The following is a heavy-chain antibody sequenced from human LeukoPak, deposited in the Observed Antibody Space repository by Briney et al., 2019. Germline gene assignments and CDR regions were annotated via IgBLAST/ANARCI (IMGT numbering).Heavy chain of an antibody. D-gene: IGHD1-14*01. V-gene: IGHV1-8*01. Sequence: ASVKVSCKASGYTFTSYDINWVRQATGQGLEWMGWMNPNSGNTDYAQKFQGRVTMTRNTSISTAYMELSSLRSEDTAVYYCARGYKARRMNYYYYMDVWGKGTTVTVSS. CDR1: GYTFTSYD. CDR3: ARGYKARRMNYYYYMDV. J-gene: IGHJ6*03. CDR2: MNPNSGNT.